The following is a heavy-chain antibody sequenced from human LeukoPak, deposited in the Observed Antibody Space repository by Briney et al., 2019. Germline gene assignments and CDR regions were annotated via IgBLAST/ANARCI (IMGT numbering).Heavy chain of an antibody. CDR1: GGSFSGYY. D-gene: IGHD3-10*01. J-gene: IGHJ5*02. Sequence: PSETLSLTCAVYGGSFSGYYWSWIRQPPGKGLEWIGEINHSGSTNYNPSLKSRVTISVDTSKNQFSLKLSSVTAADTAVYYCASGVNGELGLNWFDPWGQGTLVTVSS. CDR3: ASGVNGELGLNWFDP. CDR2: INHSGST. V-gene: IGHV4-34*01.